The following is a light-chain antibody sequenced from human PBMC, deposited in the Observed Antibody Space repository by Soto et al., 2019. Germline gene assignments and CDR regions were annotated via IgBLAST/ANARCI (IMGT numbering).Light chain of an antibody. CDR3: QRYYSTIT. Sequence: DIVMTQSPDSLAVSLGERATINCKSSQSVLYSSNNKNYLAWYQQKPGQPPKLLIYGPSTRESGVPDRFSGSGSGTDFTLTISSLQAEDGAVYYCQRYYSTITLGQGTRLEIK. CDR2: GPS. V-gene: IGKV4-1*01. J-gene: IGKJ5*01. CDR1: QSVLYSSNNKNY.